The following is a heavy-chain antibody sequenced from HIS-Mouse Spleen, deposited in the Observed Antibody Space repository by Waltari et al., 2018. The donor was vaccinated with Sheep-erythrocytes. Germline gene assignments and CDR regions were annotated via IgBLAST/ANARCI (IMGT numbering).Heavy chain of an antibody. CDR3: ARGYCSSTSCYGYFQH. CDR1: GYTFTGYY. J-gene: IGHJ1*01. Sequence: QVQLVQSGAEVKKPGASVKVSVKPFGYTFTGYYIDLVRPPPGQGLEWMGWINPNSGGTNYAQKFQGRVTMTRDTSISTAYMELSRLRSDDTAVYYCARGYCSSTSCYGYFQHWGQGTLVTVSS. CDR2: INPNSGGT. D-gene: IGHD2-2*01. V-gene: IGHV1-2*02.